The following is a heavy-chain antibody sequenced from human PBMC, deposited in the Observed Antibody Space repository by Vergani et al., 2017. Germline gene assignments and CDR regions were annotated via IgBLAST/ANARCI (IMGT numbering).Heavy chain of an antibody. CDR2: IGSSGPYI. J-gene: IGHJ1*01. V-gene: IGHV3-21*03. CDR1: GFTFSDFS. D-gene: IGHD2-15*01. Sequence: EVQLVESGGGLVKPGGSLRLSCAASGFTFSDFSMSWVRQAPGKGLEWVAFIGSSGPYINYADSVKGRFIISRDNTNNSLFLQLRSLRDEDRGVYYCARISGGSAPYLHYWGQGTLVTVAS. CDR3: ARISGGSAPYLHY.